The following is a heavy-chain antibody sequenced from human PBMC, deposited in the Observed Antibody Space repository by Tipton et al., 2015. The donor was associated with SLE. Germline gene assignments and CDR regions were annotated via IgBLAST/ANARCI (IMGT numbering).Heavy chain of an antibody. CDR2: ISYDASNK. V-gene: IGHV3-30*04. J-gene: IGHJ3*02. Sequence: SLRLSCAASGFTFSSYAMHWVRQAPGKGLEWVAVISYDASNKYYADSVKGRFTISRDNSKNTLYLQMNSLRADDTAVYYCATQLGMDAFHIWGQGTLVTVSS. CDR3: ATQLGMDAFHI. D-gene: IGHD7-27*01. CDR1: GFTFSSYA.